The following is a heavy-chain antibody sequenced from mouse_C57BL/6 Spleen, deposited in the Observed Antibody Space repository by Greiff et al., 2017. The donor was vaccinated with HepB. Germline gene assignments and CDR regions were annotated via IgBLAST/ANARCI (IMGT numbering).Heavy chain of an antibody. CDR1: GFNIKDYY. CDR3: ARDPYYGSTLDWYFDV. D-gene: IGHD1-1*01. J-gene: IGHJ1*03. Sequence: EVKLMESGAELVKPGASVKLSCTASGFNIKDYYMHWVKQRPEQGLEWIGRIGPEDGETKYAPKFQGKATITADTSSNTAYLQLSSLTSEDTDVYYCARDPYYGSTLDWYFDVWGTGTTVTVSS. V-gene: IGHV14-2*01. CDR2: IGPEDGET.